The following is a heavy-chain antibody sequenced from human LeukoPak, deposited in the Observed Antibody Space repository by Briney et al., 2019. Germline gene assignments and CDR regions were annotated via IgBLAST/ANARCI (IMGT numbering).Heavy chain of an antibody. CDR2: IFYDGSNM. Sequence: GRSLRLSCAASGFTFSSYGMHWVRQAPGKGLEWVALIFYDGSNMLYADSVKGRFTTSRDNSRGTLYLQMNSVRAEDTAVYFCAKDSIPVAGRDCFFDSWGQGALVTVSS. CDR3: AKDSIPVAGRDCFFDS. V-gene: IGHV3-33*03. D-gene: IGHD6-19*01. CDR1: GFTFSSYG. J-gene: IGHJ5*01.